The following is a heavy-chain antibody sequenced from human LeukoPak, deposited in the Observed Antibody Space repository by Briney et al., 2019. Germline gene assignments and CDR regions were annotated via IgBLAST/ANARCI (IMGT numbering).Heavy chain of an antibody. Sequence: GGSQRLSCAASGFTFSSYWMSWVRQAPGKGLEWVANIKQDGSEKYYVDSVKGRFTISRDNAKNSLYLQMNSLRAEDTAVYYCARDGYNYPFDYWGQGTLVTVSS. CDR1: GFTFSSYW. CDR2: IKQDGSEK. V-gene: IGHV3-7*01. D-gene: IGHD5-24*01. CDR3: ARDGYNYPFDY. J-gene: IGHJ4*02.